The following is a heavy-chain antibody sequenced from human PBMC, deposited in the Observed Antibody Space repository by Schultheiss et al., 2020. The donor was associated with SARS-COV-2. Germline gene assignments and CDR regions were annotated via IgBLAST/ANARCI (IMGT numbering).Heavy chain of an antibody. Sequence: GESLKISCAASGFTFSSYGMHWVRQAPGKGLEWVSYISSSGSTIYYADSVKGRFTISRDSSKNTLYLQMNSLRAEDTAVYYCAKDQEVSYYYGSGHAFDIWGQGTMVTVSS. J-gene: IGHJ3*02. CDR2: ISSSGSTI. CDR1: GFTFSSYG. CDR3: AKDQEVSYYYGSGHAFDI. D-gene: IGHD3-10*01. V-gene: IGHV3-48*01.